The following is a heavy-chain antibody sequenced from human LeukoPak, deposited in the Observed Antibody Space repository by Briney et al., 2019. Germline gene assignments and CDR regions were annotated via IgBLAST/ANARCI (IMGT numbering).Heavy chain of an antibody. J-gene: IGHJ6*03. CDR1: GYKFTNYG. Sequence: ASVKVSCKASGYKFTNYGISWVRQAPGQGLEWMGWISPYNGNTIYAQKLQGRVTITRNTSISTAYMELSSLRSEDTAVYYCARRYEPYCSGGSCYGRDYYYYMDVWGKGTTVTVSS. CDR3: ARRYEPYCSGGSCYGRDYYYYMDV. V-gene: IGHV1-18*01. CDR2: ISPYNGNT. D-gene: IGHD2-15*01.